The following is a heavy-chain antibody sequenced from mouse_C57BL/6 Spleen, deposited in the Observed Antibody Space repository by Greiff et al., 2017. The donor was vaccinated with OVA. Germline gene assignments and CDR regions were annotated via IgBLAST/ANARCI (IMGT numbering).Heavy chain of an antibody. CDR2: IDPADGET. Sequence: EVQLQQSGAELVKPGASVKLSCTASGFNIKDYYMNWVKQRTEQGLEWIGRIDPADGETKSAPKFQGKATIPADTSSNTAYLQLSSLTSEDTAVYYCAQGGNSLGAMDYWGQGTSVTVSS. CDR1: GFNIKDYY. J-gene: IGHJ4*01. D-gene: IGHD2-1*01. V-gene: IGHV14-2*01. CDR3: AQGGNSLGAMDY.